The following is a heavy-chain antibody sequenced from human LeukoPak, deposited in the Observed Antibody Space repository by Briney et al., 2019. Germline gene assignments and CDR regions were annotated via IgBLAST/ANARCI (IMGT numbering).Heavy chain of an antibody. J-gene: IGHJ4*02. CDR3: ARISGWLPDDY. CDR2: IYYSGGT. D-gene: IGHD6-19*01. Sequence: SETLSLTCTVSGDSLNNYFWSWIRQPPGKGLEWIGYIYYSGGTNYKPSLKSRVTISVDTSKNQFSLKMSSVTPADTAVYYCARISGWLPDDYWGQGTLVTVSS. CDR1: GDSLNNYF. V-gene: IGHV4-59*01.